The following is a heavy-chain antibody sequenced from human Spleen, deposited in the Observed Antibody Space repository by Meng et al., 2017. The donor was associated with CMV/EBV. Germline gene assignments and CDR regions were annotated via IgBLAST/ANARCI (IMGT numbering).Heavy chain of an antibody. CDR3: AHRPGYSYGTRGFDY. D-gene: IGHD5-18*01. Sequence: FSLSTSGVGVGWIRQTPGKALEGLALMYWNDDKRYSPSLKSRLTITKDTSKNQVVLTMTNMDPVDTATYYCAHRPGYSYGTRGFDYWGQGTLVTVSS. J-gene: IGHJ4*02. CDR2: MYWNDDK. V-gene: IGHV2-5*01. CDR1: FSLSTSGVG.